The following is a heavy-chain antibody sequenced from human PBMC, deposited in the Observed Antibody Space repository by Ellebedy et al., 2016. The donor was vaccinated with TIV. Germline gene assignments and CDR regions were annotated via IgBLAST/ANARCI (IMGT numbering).Heavy chain of an antibody. CDR3: AKLVGPRVYMDV. CDR2: IYQTDSGTS. V-gene: IGHV4-59*01. D-gene: IGHD2-21*01. CDR1: GGSISGNY. Sequence: SETLSLXCTVSGGSISGNYWTWIRQSPGKGLEWIAYIYQTDSGTSYYDPSLKSRVNISVDKSQNLFSLRLASLTAADTAVYYCAKLVGPRVYMDVWGKGTTVTVSS. J-gene: IGHJ6*03.